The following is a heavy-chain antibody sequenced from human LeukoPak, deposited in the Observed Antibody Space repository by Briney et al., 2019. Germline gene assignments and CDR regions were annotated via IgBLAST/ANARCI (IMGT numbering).Heavy chain of an antibody. Sequence: SETLSLTCAVYGGSFSGYFWSWIRQPPGKGLEWIAEINHSGSTNYNPSLKSRVTISVDTSKNQFSLKLSSVTVADTAVYYCARDPVVVTGSFDYWGQGTLVTVSS. D-gene: IGHD2-21*02. CDR3: ARDPVVVTGSFDY. J-gene: IGHJ4*02. CDR2: INHSGST. CDR1: GGSFSGYF. V-gene: IGHV4-34*01.